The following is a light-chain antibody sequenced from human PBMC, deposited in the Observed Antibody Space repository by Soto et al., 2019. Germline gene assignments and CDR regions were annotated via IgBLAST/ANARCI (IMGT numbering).Light chain of an antibody. CDR2: AAS. CDR3: LPEYNYPWT. CDR1: QSISSY. Sequence: IQRTQSPYTVSASVGDSVTTTCRASQSISSYLNWYQKNPGKDPKIMIYAASSLQSGVPSRFSGSGSGTDFNLTISSLQPEEWATYECLPEYNYPWTGGQWTK. V-gene: IGKV1-6*01. J-gene: IGKJ1*01.